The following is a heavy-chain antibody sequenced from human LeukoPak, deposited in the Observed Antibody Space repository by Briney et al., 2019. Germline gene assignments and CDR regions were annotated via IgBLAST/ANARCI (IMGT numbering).Heavy chain of an antibody. J-gene: IGHJ5*02. CDR1: GFTFSSYE. CDR2: ISSSGSTI. V-gene: IGHV3-48*03. CDR3: ARAGSGRSPDWFDP. D-gene: IGHD1-26*01. Sequence: GGSLRLSCAASGFTFSSYEMNWVRQAPGKGLEWVSYISSSGSTIYYADSVRGRFTISRDNAKNSLYLQMNSLRAEDTAVYYCARAGSGRSPDWFDPWGQGTLVTVSS.